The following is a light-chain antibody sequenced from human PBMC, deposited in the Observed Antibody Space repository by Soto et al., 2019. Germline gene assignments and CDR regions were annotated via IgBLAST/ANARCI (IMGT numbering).Light chain of an antibody. V-gene: IGKV1-5*03. CDR3: QQYNSYSHL. CDR2: KAS. CDR1: QSISSW. J-gene: IGKJ1*01. Sequence: DIKMTQSPSTLSASVGDRVTITFRASQSISSWLAWYQQKPGKAPKLLIYKASSLESGVPSRFSGSGSGTEFTLTISSLQPDDFATYYCQQYNSYSHLFGQGTKVDI.